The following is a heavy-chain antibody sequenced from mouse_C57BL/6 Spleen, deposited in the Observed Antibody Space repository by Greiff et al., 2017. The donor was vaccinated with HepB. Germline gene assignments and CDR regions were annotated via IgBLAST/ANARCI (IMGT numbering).Heavy chain of an antibody. V-gene: IGHV1-42*01. CDR2: INPSTGGT. CDR1: GYSFTGYY. CDR3: ARRGYYGSSYDWYFDV. D-gene: IGHD1-1*01. Sequence: EVQLQQSGPELVKPGASVKISCKASGYSFTGYYMNWVKQSPEKSLEWIGEINPSTGGTTYNQKFKAKATLTVDKASSTAYMQVKSLTSEDSAVYYCARRGYYGSSYDWYFDVWGTGTTVTVSS. J-gene: IGHJ1*03.